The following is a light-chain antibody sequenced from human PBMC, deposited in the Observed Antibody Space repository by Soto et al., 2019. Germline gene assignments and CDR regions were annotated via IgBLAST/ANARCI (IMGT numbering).Light chain of an antibody. CDR2: GAS. J-gene: IGKJ1*01. Sequence: EIVMTQSPATLSVSPGETATLSCRASQYVSSNLAWYQQKPGQAPRLLIYGASTRATAVPARFSGSGSGTEFTLTISSLQYEDFAVYYCQHYYSWPPWTFGQGTKVEIK. V-gene: IGKV3-15*01. CDR3: QHYYSWPPWT. CDR1: QYVSSN.